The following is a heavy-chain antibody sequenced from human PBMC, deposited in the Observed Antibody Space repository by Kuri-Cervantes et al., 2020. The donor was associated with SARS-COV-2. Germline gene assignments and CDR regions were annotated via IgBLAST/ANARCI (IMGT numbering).Heavy chain of an antibody. CDR1: GGSFSGYY. D-gene: IGHD5-18*01. CDR3: ARGRRGYSYLAADV. Sequence: ESLKISCAVYGGSFSGYYWGWIRQPPGKGLEWIGEINHSGSTNYNPSLKSRVTISVDTSKNQFSLKLSSVTAADTAVYYCARGRRGYSYLAADVWGKGTTVTVSS. CDR2: INHSGST. J-gene: IGHJ6*04. V-gene: IGHV4-34*01.